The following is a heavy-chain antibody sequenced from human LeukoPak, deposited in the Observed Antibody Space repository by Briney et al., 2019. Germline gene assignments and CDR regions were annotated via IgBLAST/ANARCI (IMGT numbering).Heavy chain of an antibody. J-gene: IGHJ4*02. CDR1: GGSFSGYY. CDR3: ARIPQATPLYYFDY. CDR2: INHSGST. V-gene: IGHV4-34*01. Sequence: PSETLSLTCAVYGGSFSGYYWSWIRQPPGKGLEWIGEINHSGSTNYNPSLKSRVTISVDTSKNQFSLKLSSVTAAETAVYYCARIPQATPLYYFDYWGQGTLVTVSS. D-gene: IGHD2-21*01.